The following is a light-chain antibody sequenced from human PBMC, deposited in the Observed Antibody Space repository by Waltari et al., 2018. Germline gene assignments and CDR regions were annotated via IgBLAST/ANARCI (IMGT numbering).Light chain of an antibody. CDR2: DVG. CDR1: SSAVGGYNF. V-gene: IGLV2-14*03. CDR3: CSYTRSGSLV. J-gene: IGLJ2*01. Sequence: QSALTQPASVSGSPGQSISISCTGTSSAVGGYNFVSWYQRLPGKAPKLIIYDVGNRPSGVSNRFSGSKSGNTASLIISGLQADDEADYYCCSYTRSGSLVFGGGTKLTVL.